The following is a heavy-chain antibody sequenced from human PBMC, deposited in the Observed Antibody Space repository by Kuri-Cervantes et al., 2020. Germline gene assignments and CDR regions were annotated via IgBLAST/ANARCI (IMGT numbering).Heavy chain of an antibody. CDR2: MNPNSGNT. CDR1: GYTFTSYD. Sequence: ASVKVSCKASGYTFTSYDINWVRQATGQGLEWMGWMNPNSGNTGYAQKFQGRVTMTRNTSISTAYMELRSLRSDDTAVYYCARCYDLLSSMDVWGQGTTVTVSS. J-gene: IGHJ6*02. D-gene: IGHD3/OR15-3a*01. CDR3: ARCYDLLSSMDV. V-gene: IGHV1-8*01.